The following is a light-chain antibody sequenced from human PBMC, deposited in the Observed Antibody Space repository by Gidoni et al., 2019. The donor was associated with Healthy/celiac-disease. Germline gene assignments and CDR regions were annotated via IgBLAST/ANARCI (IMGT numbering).Light chain of an antibody. CDR3: TSYASPNRGV. V-gene: IGLV2-8*01. CDR2: AVT. CDR1: SSDISAYNY. Sequence: QSALTQPPSASGSRGQTVTISCTGTSSDISAYNYVCWYPQHPGKAPKLIIYAVTKRPSGVPDRFSGSKSGNTASLTVSGLQAEDEADYYCTSYASPNRGVFGGGTKLTVL. J-gene: IGLJ3*02.